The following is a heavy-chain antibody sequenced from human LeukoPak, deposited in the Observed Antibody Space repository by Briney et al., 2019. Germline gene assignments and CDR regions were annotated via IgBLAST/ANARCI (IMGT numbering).Heavy chain of an antibody. CDR2: IHYSGST. J-gene: IGHJ5*02. Sequence: WETLTVTCTVSGGSISSYYWSWIRQPPGKGLEWIGYIHYSGSTNYNPSLKSRVTISVDMSKNQISLKLSSVTAADTAVYYCARHGWFGELLYGWFDPWGQGTMVTVSS. V-gene: IGHV4-59*08. CDR1: GGSISSYY. CDR3: ARHGWFGELLYGWFDP. D-gene: IGHD3-10*01.